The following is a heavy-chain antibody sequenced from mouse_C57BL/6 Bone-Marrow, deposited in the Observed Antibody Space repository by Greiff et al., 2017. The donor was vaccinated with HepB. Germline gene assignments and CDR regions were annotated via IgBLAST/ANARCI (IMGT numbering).Heavy chain of an antibody. CDR2: IYYSGTI. CDR3: ARDRSSYGYYAMDY. J-gene: IGHJ4*01. CDR1: GISITTGNYR. Sequence: EVKLMESGPGLVKPSQTVFLTCTVTGISITTGNYRWSWIRQFPGNKLEWIGYIYYSGTITYNPSLTSRTTITRDTPKNQFFLEMNSLTAEDTATYYCARDRSSYGYYAMDYWGQGTSVTVSS. D-gene: IGHD1-1*01. V-gene: IGHV3-5*01.